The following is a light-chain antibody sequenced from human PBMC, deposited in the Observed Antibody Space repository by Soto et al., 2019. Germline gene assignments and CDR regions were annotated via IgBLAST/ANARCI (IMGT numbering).Light chain of an antibody. CDR2: GVS. CDR3: QQYDSSWT. J-gene: IGKJ1*01. Sequence: PGARATLSCRASQSVPSNFLAWYQQKPGQAPILVIYGVSRRATGIPDRFSGSGSGTDFTLTISRLEPEDFAVYYCQQYDSSWTFGQGTKVEIK. V-gene: IGKV3-20*01. CDR1: QSVPSNF.